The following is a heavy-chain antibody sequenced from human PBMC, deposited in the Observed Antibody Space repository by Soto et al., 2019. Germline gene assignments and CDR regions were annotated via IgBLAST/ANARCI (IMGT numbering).Heavy chain of an antibody. CDR1: GGSFGGYY. V-gene: IGHV4-34*01. Sequence: PSETLSLTCAVYGGSFGGYYWSWIRQPPGKGLEWIGEINHSGSTNYNPSLKSRVTISVDTSKNQFSLKLSSVTAADTAVYYCARLGYCSGGSCYLRSLYYYYGMDVWGQGTTVTVSS. J-gene: IGHJ6*02. CDR3: ARLGYCSGGSCYLRSLYYYYGMDV. D-gene: IGHD2-15*01. CDR2: INHSGST.